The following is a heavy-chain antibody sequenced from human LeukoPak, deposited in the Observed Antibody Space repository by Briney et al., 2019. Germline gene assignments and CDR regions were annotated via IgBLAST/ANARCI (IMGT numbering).Heavy chain of an antibody. CDR2: INHSGST. D-gene: IGHD2-2*01. Sequence: SETLSLTCAVYGGSFSGYYWSWIRQPPGKGLEWIGEINHSGSTNYNPSLKSRVTISVDTSKNQSSLKLSSVTAADTAVYYCARVSLRYCSSTSCYPNWFDPWGQGTLVTVSS. J-gene: IGHJ5*02. CDR1: GGSFSGYY. CDR3: ARVSLRYCSSTSCYPNWFDP. V-gene: IGHV4-34*01.